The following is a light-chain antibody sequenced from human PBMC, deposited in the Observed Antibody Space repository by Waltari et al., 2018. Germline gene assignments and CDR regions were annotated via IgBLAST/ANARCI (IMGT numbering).Light chain of an antibody. CDR3: AAWDDSLSGRV. CDR2: RNN. Sequence: QSVLTQPPSASGTPGQRVPISCSGSRSTIGSNCVYLYQQLPGTAPKLLIYRNNQRPSGVPDRFSGSKSGTSASLAISGLRSEDEADYYCAAWDDSLSGRVFGGGTKVTVL. J-gene: IGLJ3*02. V-gene: IGLV1-47*01. CDR1: RSTIGSNC.